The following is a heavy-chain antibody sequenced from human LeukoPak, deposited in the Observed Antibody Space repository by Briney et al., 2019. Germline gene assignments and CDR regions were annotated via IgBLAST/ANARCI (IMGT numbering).Heavy chain of an antibody. V-gene: IGHV4-30-2*01. D-gene: IGHD3-22*01. Sequence: SETLSLTCAVPGGSISSGGYSWSWIRQPPGKGLEWIGYIYHSGSTYYNPSLKSRVTISVDRSKNQFSLKLSSVTAADTAVYYCARGTPPSYYDSSGYFDYWGQGTLVTVSS. CDR2: IYHSGST. CDR1: GGSISSGGYS. J-gene: IGHJ4*02. CDR3: ARGTPPSYYDSSGYFDY.